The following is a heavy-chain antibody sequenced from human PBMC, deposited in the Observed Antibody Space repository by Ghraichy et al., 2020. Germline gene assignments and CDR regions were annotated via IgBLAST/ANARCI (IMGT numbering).Heavy chain of an antibody. J-gene: IGHJ4*02. CDR2: ISGSGGST. Sequence: GGSLRLSCAASGFTFSNYALSWVRQAPGKGLEWVSAISGSGGSTSYADSVKGRFTFSRDNSKNTLYLQMKSLRAEDTAVYYCAKATRTRHIDYWGQGTLVTVSS. CDR1: GFTFSNYA. CDR3: AKATRTRHIDY. V-gene: IGHV3-23*01.